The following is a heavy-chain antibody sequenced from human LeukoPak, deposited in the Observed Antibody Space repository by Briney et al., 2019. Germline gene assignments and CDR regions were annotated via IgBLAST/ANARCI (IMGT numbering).Heavy chain of an antibody. CDR2: TYHSGNT. V-gene: IGHV4-38-2*01. J-gene: IGHJ3*02. D-gene: IGHD2-21*02. Sequence: PSETLSLTCAVSGYSISSGYYWGWIRQPPGKGLEWIGSTYHSGNTYYNPSLKSRVTISVDTSKNQFSLKLSSVTAADTAVYYCAIAPGAYCGGDCYFRAFDIWGQGTVVTVSS. CDR1: GYSISSGYY. CDR3: AIAPGAYCGGDCYFRAFDI.